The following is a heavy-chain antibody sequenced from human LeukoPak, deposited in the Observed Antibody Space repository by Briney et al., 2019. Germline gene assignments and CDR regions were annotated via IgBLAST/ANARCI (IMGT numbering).Heavy chain of an antibody. Sequence: SVKVSCKASGGTFSSYAISWVRQAPGQGLEWMGGIIPIFGTANYAQKFQGRVTITADESTSTAYMELSSLRSEDTAVYYCARAPYCSGGSCYPPLYYYYGMDVWGQGTTVTVSS. CDR3: ARAPYCSGGSCYPPLYYYYGMDV. J-gene: IGHJ6*02. CDR2: IIPIFGTA. CDR1: GGTFSSYA. D-gene: IGHD2-15*01. V-gene: IGHV1-69*13.